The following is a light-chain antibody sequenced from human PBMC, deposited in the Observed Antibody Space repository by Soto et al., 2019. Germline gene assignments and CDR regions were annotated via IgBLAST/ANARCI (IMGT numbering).Light chain of an antibody. CDR1: QSISSW. Sequence: DIQMTQSPFTLSASVRDRVTITFRASQSISSWLAWYQQKPGKAPKLLIYKASSLESGVPSRFSGSGSGTEFTLTISSLQPDDFATYYCQQYNSYSLTFGGGTKVDIK. J-gene: IGKJ4*01. CDR2: KAS. CDR3: QQYNSYSLT. V-gene: IGKV1-5*03.